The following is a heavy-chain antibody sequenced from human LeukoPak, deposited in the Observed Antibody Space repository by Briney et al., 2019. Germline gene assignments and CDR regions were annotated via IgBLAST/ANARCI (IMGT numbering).Heavy chain of an antibody. V-gene: IGHV3-9*01. Sequence: PGRSLGLSCAASGFTFDDYAMHWVRQAPGKGLEWVSGISWNSGSIGYADSVKGRFTISRDNAKNSLYLQMNSLRAEDTALYYCAKGVRQWLVLDAFDIWGQGTMVTVSS. D-gene: IGHD6-19*01. CDR2: ISWNSGSI. CDR1: GFTFDDYA. J-gene: IGHJ3*02. CDR3: AKGVRQWLVLDAFDI.